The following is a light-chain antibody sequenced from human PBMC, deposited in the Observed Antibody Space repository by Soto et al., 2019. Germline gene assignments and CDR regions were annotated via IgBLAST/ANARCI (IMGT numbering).Light chain of an antibody. CDR2: AAS. CDR3: QQANSLPLA. Sequence: DIQMTQSPSSVSASVGDTVTITCRASQAISSSLGWYQHKPVNAPKVLIHAASNLQSGVPSRFSGSGSGTDFTLTVSSLQPEDFATYYCQQANSLPLAFGGGTEVEIK. J-gene: IGKJ4*01. V-gene: IGKV1-12*01. CDR1: QAISSS.